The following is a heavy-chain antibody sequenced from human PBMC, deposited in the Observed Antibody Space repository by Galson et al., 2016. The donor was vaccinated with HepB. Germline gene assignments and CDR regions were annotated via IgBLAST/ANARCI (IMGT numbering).Heavy chain of an antibody. D-gene: IGHD3-22*01. CDR2: ITGSGGST. Sequence: SLRLSCAASGFTFSSYGMSWVRQAPGKGLEGVSGITGSGGSTYYADSVKGRFTVSRDNSGHTLYLQMNSLIPEDTAVYYCVVSVYYRWGRGTLVTVSS. J-gene: IGHJ5*02. V-gene: IGHV3-23*01. CDR3: VVSVYYR. CDR1: GFTFSSYG.